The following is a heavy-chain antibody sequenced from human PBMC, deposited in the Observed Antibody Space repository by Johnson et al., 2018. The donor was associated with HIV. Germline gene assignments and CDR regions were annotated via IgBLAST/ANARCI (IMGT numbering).Heavy chain of an antibody. CDR1: GFTFSSYA. V-gene: IGHV3-30-3*01. J-gene: IGHJ3*02. Sequence: QVQLVESGGGVVQPGRSLRLSCAASGFTFSSYALHWVRQAPGKGLEWVAVISYDGSNKYYADSVKGRFTISRDNSKNTLYLQMNSRGAEDTAVYYCAKGGITMAPDAFDIWGQGTMVTVSS. CDR3: AKGGITMAPDAFDI. D-gene: IGHD3-10*01. CDR2: ISYDGSNK.